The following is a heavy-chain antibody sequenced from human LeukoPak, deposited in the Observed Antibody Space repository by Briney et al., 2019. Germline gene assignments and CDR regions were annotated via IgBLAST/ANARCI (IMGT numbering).Heavy chain of an antibody. V-gene: IGHV3-66*02. J-gene: IGHJ4*02. D-gene: IGHD7-27*01. CDR1: GFTVSSNY. CDR3: ASSTGDRRYFDY. Sequence: GGSLRLSCAASGFTVSSNYMSWVRQAPGKGLEWVSVLYSGGITYYADSVKGRFTISRDNSKNTLYLQMNSLGPEDTAVYYCASSTGDRRYFDYWGQGTLVTVSS. CDR2: LYSGGIT.